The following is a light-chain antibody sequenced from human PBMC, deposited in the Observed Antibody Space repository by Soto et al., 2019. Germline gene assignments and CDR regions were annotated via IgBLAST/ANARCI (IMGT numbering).Light chain of an antibody. Sequence: DIQMTQSPSSLSASVGDRVTMTCRASQTISSYLNWYQQKPGKAPELLIYAASSLQSGVPSRFSGSGSGTDFTLTISSLQPEDFATYYCQQSYSAPRTFGQGTKVDIK. CDR3: QQSYSAPRT. CDR2: AAS. J-gene: IGKJ1*01. V-gene: IGKV1-39*01. CDR1: QTISSY.